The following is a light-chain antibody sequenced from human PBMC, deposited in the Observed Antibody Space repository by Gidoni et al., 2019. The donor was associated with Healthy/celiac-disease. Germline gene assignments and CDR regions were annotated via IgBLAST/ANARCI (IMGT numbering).Light chain of an antibody. CDR2: EVS. CDR1: SSDVGGYNY. V-gene: IGLV2-14*01. CDR3: SSYTSSSTWV. Sequence: QSALTQPASVSGSPGQSITISCTETSSDVGGYNYVSWYPQHPGKAPKRMIYEVSNRPSWVSNCFSGSKSGNTASLTISGLQAEGEADYYCSSYTSSSTWVFGGGTKLSVL. J-gene: IGLJ3*02.